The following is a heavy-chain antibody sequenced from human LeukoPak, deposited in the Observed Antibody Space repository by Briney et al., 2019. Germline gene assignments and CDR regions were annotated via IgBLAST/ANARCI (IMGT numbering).Heavy chain of an antibody. CDR1: GFTFSSYS. Sequence: HPGGSLRLSCAASGFTFSSYSMNWVRQAPGKGLEWVSYISSSSSTIYYADSVKGRFTISRDNAKNSLYLQMNSLRAEDTAVYYCAREALLRYQLLTPNDAFDIWGQGTMVTVSS. CDR3: AREALLRYQLLTPNDAFDI. D-gene: IGHD2-2*01. CDR2: ISSSSSTI. V-gene: IGHV3-48*04. J-gene: IGHJ3*02.